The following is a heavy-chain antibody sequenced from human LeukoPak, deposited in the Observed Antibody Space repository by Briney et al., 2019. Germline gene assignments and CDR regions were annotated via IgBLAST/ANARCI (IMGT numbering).Heavy chain of an antibody. D-gene: IGHD1-26*01. CDR3: ARSVGATGHFDY. Sequence: PSETLSLTCAVYVGSFSGYYWSWIRQPPGKGLEWIGEINHSGSTNYNPSLKSRVTISVDTSKNQFSLKLSSVTAADTAVYYCARSVGATGHFDYWGQGTLVTVSS. V-gene: IGHV4-34*01. CDR2: INHSGST. J-gene: IGHJ4*02. CDR1: VGSFSGYY.